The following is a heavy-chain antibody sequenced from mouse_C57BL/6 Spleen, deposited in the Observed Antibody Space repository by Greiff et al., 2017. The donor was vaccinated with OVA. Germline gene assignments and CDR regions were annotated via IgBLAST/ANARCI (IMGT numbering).Heavy chain of an antibody. CDR1: GYAFSSYW. CDR2: IYPGDGDT. J-gene: IGHJ4*01. Sequence: VQLQQSGAELVKPGASVKISCKASGYAFSSYWMNWVKQRPGKGLEWIGQIYPGDGDTNYNGKFKGKATLTADKSSSTAYMQLSSLTSEDSAVYFCAREPTVVAPTIAMDYWGQGTSVTVSS. V-gene: IGHV1-80*01. D-gene: IGHD1-1*01. CDR3: AREPTVVAPTIAMDY.